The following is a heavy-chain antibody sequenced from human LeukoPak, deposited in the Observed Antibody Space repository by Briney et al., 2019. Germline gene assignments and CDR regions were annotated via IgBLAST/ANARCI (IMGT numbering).Heavy chain of an antibody. D-gene: IGHD1-26*01. Sequence: WASVRVSCTASGYTVSSYDINWVRRASRQGLEWMGWINPNSGNTGYAQKFQGRVTMTRNTSISTAYMELSSLRSEDTAVYYCARRVGRDRRQQALGYWGQGTLVTVSS. CDR2: INPNSGNT. J-gene: IGHJ4*02. CDR1: GYTVSSYD. V-gene: IGHV1-8*01. CDR3: ARRVGRDRRQQALGY.